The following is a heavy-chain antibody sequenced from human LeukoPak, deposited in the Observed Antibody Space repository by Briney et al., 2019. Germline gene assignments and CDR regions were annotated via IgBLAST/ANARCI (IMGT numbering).Heavy chain of an antibody. Sequence: PGGSLRLSCAASGFTFSSYWMSWVRQAPGKGLEWVANINQDGSEKYYVDSVQGRFTISRDNAKNSLYLQMNSLRAEDTAVYYCARAVYLAGVDHWGQGTLVTVSS. CDR3: ARAVYLAGVDH. CDR2: INQDGSEK. D-gene: IGHD2-2*02. J-gene: IGHJ4*02. CDR1: GFTFSSYW. V-gene: IGHV3-7*04.